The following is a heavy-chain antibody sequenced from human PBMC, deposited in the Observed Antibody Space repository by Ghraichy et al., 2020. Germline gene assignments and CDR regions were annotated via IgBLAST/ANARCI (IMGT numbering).Heavy chain of an antibody. Sequence: GGSLRLSCAASGFTFSSYSMHWVRQAPGKGLEWVSYISRSSSDIYYADSVKGRFTISRDNAKKSLFLQMNSLRDEDTAMYYCARDPVWGTHKYYIDYWGQGSRVTGSS. CDR2: ISRSSSDI. V-gene: IGHV3-48*02. CDR3: ARDPVWGTHKYYIDY. J-gene: IGHJ4*02. D-gene: IGHD3-16*01. CDR1: GFTFSSYS.